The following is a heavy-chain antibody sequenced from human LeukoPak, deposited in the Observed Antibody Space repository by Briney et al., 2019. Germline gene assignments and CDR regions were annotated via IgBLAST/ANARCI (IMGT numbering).Heavy chain of an antibody. CDR3: ARLKTDYYDSSGYSA. D-gene: IGHD3-22*01. CDR1: GYTFTDYY. Sequence: ASVKVSCKASGYTFTDYYMHWVRQAPGQGLEWMGWINPNSGGTNYAQKLQGRVTMTTDTSTSTAYMELRSLRSDDTAVYYCARLKTDYYDSSGYSAWGQGTLVTVSS. CDR2: INPNSGGT. V-gene: IGHV1-2*02. J-gene: IGHJ4*02.